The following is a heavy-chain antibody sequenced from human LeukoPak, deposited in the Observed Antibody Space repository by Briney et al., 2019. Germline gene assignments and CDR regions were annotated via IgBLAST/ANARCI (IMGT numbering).Heavy chain of an antibody. D-gene: IGHD3-22*01. Sequence: ASVKVSCKASGGTFSSYAISWVRQAPGQGLEWMGGIIPIFGTANYAQKFQDRVTITTDESTSTAYMELSSLRSEDTAVYYCARGENYYDSSGYYGHWGQGTLVTVSS. V-gene: IGHV1-69*05. CDR2: IIPIFGTA. CDR3: ARGENYYDSSGYYGH. CDR1: GGTFSSYA. J-gene: IGHJ4*02.